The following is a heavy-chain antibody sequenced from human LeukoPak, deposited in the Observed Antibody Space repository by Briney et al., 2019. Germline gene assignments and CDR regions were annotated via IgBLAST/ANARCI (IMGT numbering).Heavy chain of an antibody. D-gene: IGHD6-6*01. J-gene: IGHJ5*02. Sequence: GGSLRLSCAASGFTFSSYSMNWVRQAPGKGLEWVSSISSSSSYIYYADSVKGRFTISRDNAKNSLYLQMHSLRAEDTAVYYCARAPYSSSSGGDWFDPWGQGTLVTVSS. V-gene: IGHV3-21*01. CDR1: GFTFSSYS. CDR3: ARAPYSSSSGGDWFDP. CDR2: ISSSSSYI.